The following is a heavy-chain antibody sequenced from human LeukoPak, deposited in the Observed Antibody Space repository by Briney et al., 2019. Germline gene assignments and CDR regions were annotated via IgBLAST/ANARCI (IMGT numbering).Heavy chain of an antibody. V-gene: IGHV4-30-4*01. CDR1: GGSISSGDYY. CDR3: ARGIWFGELPAPFDY. Sequence: SETLSLTCTVSGGSISSGDYYWSWIRQPPGKGLEWIGYIYYSGSTYYNPSLKSRVTISVDTSKNQFSLELSSVTAADTAVYYCARGIWFGELPAPFDYWGQGTLVTVSS. D-gene: IGHD3-10*01. J-gene: IGHJ4*02. CDR2: IYYSGST.